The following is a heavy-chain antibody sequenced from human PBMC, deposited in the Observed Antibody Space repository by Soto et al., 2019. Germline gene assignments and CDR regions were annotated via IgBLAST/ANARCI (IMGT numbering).Heavy chain of an antibody. CDR3: ARDRESSGVRGTRLSGQYNWFDP. J-gene: IGHJ5*02. D-gene: IGHD6-19*01. Sequence: QFQLVQSGAEVKKPGASVKVSCKASGYTVTSYGISWVRQAPGQGLEWMVWISAYNGNTNYAQKLQGRVTMTTDTTTSTAYMELGSLRSDDTAVYYCARDRESSGVRGTRLSGQYNWFDPWGQGPLVTVSS. V-gene: IGHV1-18*04. CDR2: ISAYNGNT. CDR1: GYTVTSYG.